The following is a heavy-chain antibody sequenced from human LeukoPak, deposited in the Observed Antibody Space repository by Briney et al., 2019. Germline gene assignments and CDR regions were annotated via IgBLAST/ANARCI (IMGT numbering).Heavy chain of an antibody. J-gene: IGHJ6*02. CDR3: ARFPMVRGGRSYGMDG. V-gene: IGHV1-2*02. D-gene: IGHD3-10*01. Sequence: ASVKVSCKASGYTFTDYYMHWVRQVPGQGLEWMGWINPNSGGTNYAQKFQGRVTLTRDTSISTAYMELSRLRSDDTAVYYCARFPMVRGGRSYGMDGWGQGTTVTVSS. CDR2: INPNSGGT. CDR1: GYTFTDYY.